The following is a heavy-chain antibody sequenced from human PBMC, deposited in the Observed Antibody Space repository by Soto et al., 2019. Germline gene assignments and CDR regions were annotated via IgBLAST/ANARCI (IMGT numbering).Heavy chain of an antibody. Sequence: PGESLKISCKISGKAFTSFWVVWVRQMPGGGLEWMGNIYPGDSDTRYTPPFQGQVTISADKSTNTAYLQWHSLQASDTALYYCAKQDDRGALEIWGQGTKVTVSS. CDR2: IYPGDSDT. CDR1: GKAFTSFW. V-gene: IGHV5-51*01. CDR3: AKQDDRGALEI. D-gene: IGHD3-22*01. J-gene: IGHJ3*02.